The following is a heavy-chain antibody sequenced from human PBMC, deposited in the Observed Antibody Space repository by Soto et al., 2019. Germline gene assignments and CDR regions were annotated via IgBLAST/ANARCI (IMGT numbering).Heavy chain of an antibody. CDR1: GFSLTTTGVG. D-gene: IGHD3-3*01. Sequence: QITLNESGPTVVKPAETLTLTCTLSGFSLTTTGVGVGWIRQSPGKAPEWLALIYWDDDKRYSASLKSRLTITKDTSKNQVVLKMSRVDPADTATYYCAHRILRTVFGLVTTTAIYFDFWGQGTPVVVSS. CDR2: IYWDDDK. V-gene: IGHV2-5*02. J-gene: IGHJ4*02. CDR3: AHRILRTVFGLVTTTAIYFDF.